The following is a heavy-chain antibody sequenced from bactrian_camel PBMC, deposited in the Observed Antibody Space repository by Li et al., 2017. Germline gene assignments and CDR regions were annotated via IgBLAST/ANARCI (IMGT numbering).Heavy chain of an antibody. V-gene: IGHV3S53*01. CDR1: GYSNSRDC. CDR3: AADHPAYNYCSASHFTHVPRYNY. CDR2: IDTDGTA. Sequence: HVQLVESGGGSVQAGGSLRLSCTASGYSNSRDCMGWFRQVPGKEREGVEGVASIDTDGTATYADFVKGRFTNSQDNVKNSLFLQMDSLTPEDTAVYYCAADHPAYNYCSASHFTHVPRYNYWGQGTQVTVS. D-gene: IGHD3*01. J-gene: IGHJ4*01.